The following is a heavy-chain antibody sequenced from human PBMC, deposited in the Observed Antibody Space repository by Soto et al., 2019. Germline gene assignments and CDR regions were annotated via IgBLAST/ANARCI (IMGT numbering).Heavy chain of an antibody. V-gene: IGHV4-39*01. CDR3: ARAHPATVTTYYYYYYGMDV. J-gene: IGHJ6*02. D-gene: IGHD4-17*01. CDR1: GGSISSSSYY. CDR2: IYYSGST. Sequence: SETLSLTCTVSGGSISSSSYYWGWIRQPPGKGLEWIGSIYYSGSTYYNPSLKSRVTISVDTSKNQFSLKLSSVTAADTAVYYCARAHPATVTTYYYYYYGMDVWGQGTTVTVSS.